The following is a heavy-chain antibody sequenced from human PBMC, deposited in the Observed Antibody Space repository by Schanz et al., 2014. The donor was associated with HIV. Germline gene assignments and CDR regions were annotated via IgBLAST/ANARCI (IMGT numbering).Heavy chain of an antibody. CDR3: AREGESSGRAGLFDL. CDR1: GFTFSHYA. V-gene: IGHV3-30*09. CDR2: MSHDGFSK. Sequence: QVQLVESGGGVVQPGRSLRLSCAVSGFTFSHYAMHWVRQAPGKGLEWVAGMSHDGFSKYFADSVKGRFAISREDSKNTVHLQMDSLRPEDTAVYYCAREGESSGRAGLFDLWGQGAMVTVSS. J-gene: IGHJ3*01. D-gene: IGHD6-19*01.